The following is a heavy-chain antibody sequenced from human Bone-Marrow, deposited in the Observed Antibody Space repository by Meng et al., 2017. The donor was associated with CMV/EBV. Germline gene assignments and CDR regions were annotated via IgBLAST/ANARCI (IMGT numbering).Heavy chain of an antibody. CDR1: GGSLSDYW. CDR3: ARESSSSAYYYYYGMDV. CDR2: VIYSGGT. Sequence: SETLSLTCAVYGGSLSDYWWNWIRQSPGKGLEWIGEVIYSGGTNYNPSLKSRVTISVDTSKNQFSLKLSSVTAADTAVYYCARESSSSAYYYYYGMDVWGQGTTVTVSS. D-gene: IGHD6-6*01. V-gene: IGHV4-34*12. J-gene: IGHJ6*02.